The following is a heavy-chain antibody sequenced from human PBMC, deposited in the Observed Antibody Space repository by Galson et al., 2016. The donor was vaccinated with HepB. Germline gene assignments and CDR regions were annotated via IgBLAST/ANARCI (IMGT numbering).Heavy chain of an antibody. CDR1: GFTFSSYG. CDR3: ARDPSSGITSGGVMISHYGMDV. CDR2: IWYDGSNQ. D-gene: IGHD3-16*01. Sequence: SLRLSCAASGFTFSSYGMFWVRQAPGKGLEWVGVIWYDGSNQHYGDSVKGRFTISKDNSTNTLYLQMNSLRAEDTAVYYCARDPSSGITSGGVMISHYGMDVWGQGTTVTVSS. V-gene: IGHV3-33*07. J-gene: IGHJ6*02.